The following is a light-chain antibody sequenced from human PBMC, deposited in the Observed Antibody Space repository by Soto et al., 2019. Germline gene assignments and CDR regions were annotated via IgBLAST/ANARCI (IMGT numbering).Light chain of an antibody. CDR1: QTIMTY. J-gene: IGKJ1*01. V-gene: IGKV1-39*01. CDR2: AAS. Sequence: DIQLTQSPSSLSASVGDGVTTTYRASQTIMTYLNWYQLNTGKPPRLLIYAASSLQSGGTSRFSGRGSGTDFTLTISSLQPEDFATYSCQQSYNSPQTFGQGTKVDIK. CDR3: QQSYNSPQT.